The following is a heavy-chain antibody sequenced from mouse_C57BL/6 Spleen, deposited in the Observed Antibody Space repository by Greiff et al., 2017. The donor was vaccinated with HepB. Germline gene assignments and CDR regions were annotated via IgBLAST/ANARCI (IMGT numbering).Heavy chain of an antibody. V-gene: IGHV14-1*01. Sequence: VQLQQSGAELVRPGASVKLSCTASGFNIKDYYMHWVKQRPEQGLEWIGRIDPEDGDTEYAPKFQGEATMTADTSSNTAYLQLSSLTSEDTAVYYCTTDGSSYQYFDVWGTGTTVTVSS. J-gene: IGHJ1*03. CDR3: TTDGSSYQYFDV. D-gene: IGHD1-1*01. CDR2: IDPEDGDT. CDR1: GFNIKDYY.